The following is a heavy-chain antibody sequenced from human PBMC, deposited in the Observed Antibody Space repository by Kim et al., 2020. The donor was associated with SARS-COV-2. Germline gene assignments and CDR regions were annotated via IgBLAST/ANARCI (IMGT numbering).Heavy chain of an antibody. CDR3: ARVRYYDSSGSLDY. Sequence: AQKFQGRVTITADESTSTDYMELSSLRSEDTSVYYCARVRYYDSSGSLDYWGQGTLVTVSS. V-gene: IGHV1-69*01. J-gene: IGHJ4*02. D-gene: IGHD3-22*01.